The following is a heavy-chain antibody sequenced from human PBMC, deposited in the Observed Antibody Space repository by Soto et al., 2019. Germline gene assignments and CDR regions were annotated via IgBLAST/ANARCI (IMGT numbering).Heavy chain of an antibody. CDR3: ARGYCSSTSCSPLGYGMDA. D-gene: IGHD2-2*01. V-gene: IGHV4-59*01. J-gene: IGHJ6*02. CDR1: GGSISSYY. CDR2: IYYSGST. Sequence: PSETLSLTCTVSGGSISSYYWSWIRQPPGKGLEWIGYIYYSGSTNYNPSLKSRVTISVDTSKNQFSLKLSSVTAADTAVYYCARGYCSSTSCSPLGYGMDAWGQGTTVTVSS.